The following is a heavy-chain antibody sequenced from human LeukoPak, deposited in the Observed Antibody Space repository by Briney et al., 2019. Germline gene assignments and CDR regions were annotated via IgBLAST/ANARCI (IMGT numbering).Heavy chain of an antibody. CDR2: IKQDGSEQ. CDR1: GVTFSSYW. V-gene: IGHV3-7*04. Sequence: GGSLRLSCAASGVTFSSYWMSWVRQAPGKGLEWVANIKQDGSEQSYVDSVKGRFTISRDNAKNSLFLQMSSLRAEDTAVYFCARAVRGYSAYDSWGQGTLVTVSS. D-gene: IGHD5-12*01. J-gene: IGHJ5*01. CDR3: ARAVRGYSAYDS.